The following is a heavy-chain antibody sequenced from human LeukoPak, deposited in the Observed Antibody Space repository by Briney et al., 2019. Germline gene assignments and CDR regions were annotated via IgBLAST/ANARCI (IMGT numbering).Heavy chain of an antibody. V-gene: IGHV4-34*01. CDR3: ARRRSSWSASMYYFDY. CDR2: INHSGST. CDR1: GGSFSGYY. J-gene: IGHJ4*02. D-gene: IGHD6-13*01. Sequence: SETLSLTCAVYGGSFSGYYWSWIRQPPGKGLEWIGEINHSGSTNYNPSLKSRATISVDTSKNQFSLKLSSVTAADTAVYYCARRRSSWSASMYYFDYWGQGTLVTVSS.